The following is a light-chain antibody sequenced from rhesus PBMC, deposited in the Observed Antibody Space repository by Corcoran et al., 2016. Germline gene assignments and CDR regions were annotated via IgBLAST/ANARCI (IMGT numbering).Light chain of an antibody. Sequence: QAALTQPRSVSGSPGQSVTISCTGSRSDIGGYNYVSWYQQHPGTAPKLMIYEVSKRPSGVSDRFSGSKSGNTASLTITGLQAGDEADYYCGSYAGSNTLIFGAGTRLTVL. CDR1: RSDIGGYNY. V-gene: IGLV2-32*02. CDR2: EVS. J-gene: IGLJ1*01. CDR3: GSYAGSNTLI.